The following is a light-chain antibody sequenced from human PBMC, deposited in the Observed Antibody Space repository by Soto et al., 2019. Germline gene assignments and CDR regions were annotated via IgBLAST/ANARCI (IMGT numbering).Light chain of an antibody. V-gene: IGLV2-14*01. CDR3: NSYTSSSTYG. J-gene: IGLJ1*01. Sequence: QSVLTQPASVSGSPGQSITISCTGTSSDVGGYNYVSWYQQHPGKAPKLVIYDVSNRPSGVSNRFSGSKSGNTASLTLSGLQAEDEADYYCNSYTSSSTYGFGTGTKVTVL. CDR2: DVS. CDR1: SSDVGGYNY.